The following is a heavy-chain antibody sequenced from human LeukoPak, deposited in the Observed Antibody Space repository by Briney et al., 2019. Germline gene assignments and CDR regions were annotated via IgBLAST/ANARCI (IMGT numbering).Heavy chain of an antibody. Sequence: GASVKVSCKVSGYTLTELSMHWVRQAPGKGLEWMGGFDPEDGETIYAQKFQGRVTMTEDTSTDTAYMELSSLRSEDTAVYYCATDLFTYYYDSSGLWGQGTMVTVSS. D-gene: IGHD3-22*01. V-gene: IGHV1-24*01. J-gene: IGHJ3*01. CDR2: FDPEDGET. CDR3: ATDLFTYYYDSSGL. CDR1: GYTLTELS.